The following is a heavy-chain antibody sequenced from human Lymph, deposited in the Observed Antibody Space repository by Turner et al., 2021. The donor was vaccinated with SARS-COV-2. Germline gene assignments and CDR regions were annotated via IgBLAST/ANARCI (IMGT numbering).Heavy chain of an antibody. CDR2: ISYDGTNK. D-gene: IGHD4-17*01. CDR3: AREGKVTLTTGLDY. V-gene: IGHV3-30*03. J-gene: IGHJ4*02. Sequence: QVQLVESGGGVVLPGRSLRLSCAASGFTFSNYGMHWVRQAPGKGLEWVALISYDGTNKYYADSVKGRFTISRDNSKNTLYLQMNSLRAEDTAVYYCAREGKVTLTTGLDYWGQGTLVTVSS. CDR1: GFTFSNYG.